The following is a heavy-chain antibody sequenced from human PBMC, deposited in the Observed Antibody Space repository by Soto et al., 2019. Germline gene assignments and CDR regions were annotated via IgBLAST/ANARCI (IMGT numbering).Heavy chain of an antibody. CDR3: ARGGRATYYYDSSGPQGY. CDR1: GYTFTSYD. Sequence: QVQLVQSGAEVKKPGASVKVSCKASGYTFTSYDINWVRQATGQGLEWMGWMNPNSGNTGYAQKFQGRVTMTKNTSISTAYMELSSLRSEDTAVYYCARGGRATYYYDSSGPQGYWGQGTLVTVSS. V-gene: IGHV1-8*01. J-gene: IGHJ4*02. CDR2: MNPNSGNT. D-gene: IGHD3-22*01.